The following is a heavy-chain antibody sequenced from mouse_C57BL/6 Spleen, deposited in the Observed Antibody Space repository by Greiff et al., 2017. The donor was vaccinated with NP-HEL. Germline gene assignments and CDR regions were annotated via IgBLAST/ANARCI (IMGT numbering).Heavy chain of an antibody. D-gene: IGHD2-4*01. J-gene: IGHJ4*01. CDR2: IDPSDSYT. CDR3: ARLGDYGYYAMDY. CDR1: GYTFTSYW. V-gene: IGHV1-69*01. Sequence: QVQLQQPGAELVMPGASVKLSCKASGYTFTSYWMHWVKQRPGQGLEWIGEIDPSDSYTNYNQKFKGKSTLTVDKSSSTAYMQLSSLTSEDSAVYYCARLGDYGYYAMDYWGQGTSVTVSS.